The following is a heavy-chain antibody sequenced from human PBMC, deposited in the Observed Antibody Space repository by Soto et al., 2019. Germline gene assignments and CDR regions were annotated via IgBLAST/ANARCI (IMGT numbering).Heavy chain of an antibody. CDR3: ARATHNWNYDGHYYYYYMDV. J-gene: IGHJ6*03. Sequence: EVQLVESGGGLVQPGGSLRLSCAASGFTFSSYAMHWVRQAPGKGLEYVSAISSNGGSTYYANSVKGRFTISRDNSKTTLYLQMGSLRAEDMAVYYCARATHNWNYDGHYYYYYMDVWGKGTTVTVSS. V-gene: IGHV3-64*01. CDR1: GFTFSSYA. D-gene: IGHD1-7*01. CDR2: ISSNGGST.